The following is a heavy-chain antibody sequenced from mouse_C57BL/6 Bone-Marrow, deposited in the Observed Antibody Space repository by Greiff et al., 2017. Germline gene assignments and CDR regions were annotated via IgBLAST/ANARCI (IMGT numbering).Heavy chain of an antibody. V-gene: IGHV7-3*01. J-gene: IGHJ3*01. CDR3: ARPLYYGNSAWFAY. CDR1: GFTFTDYY. D-gene: IGHD2-1*01. Sequence: EVMLVESGGGLVQPGGSLSLSCAASGFTFTDYYMSWVRQPPGKALEWLGFIRNKANGYTTEYSASVKGRFTISRDNSQSILYLQMNALRAEDSATYYCARPLYYGNSAWFAYWGQGTLVTVSA. CDR2: IRNKANGYTT.